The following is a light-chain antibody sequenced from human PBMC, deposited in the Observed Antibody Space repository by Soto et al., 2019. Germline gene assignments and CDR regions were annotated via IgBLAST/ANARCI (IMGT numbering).Light chain of an antibody. J-gene: IGKJ1*01. CDR2: AAS. V-gene: IGKV1-39*01. Sequence: DIQVTQSPSSLSAXVGXRVTISXRASQDIKNYLNWXXXXPGXXXXLLIYAASILHSGVPSTFSASGSETDFTLTISSLQPEDFATYSCQQSYSTTWTFGQGTKVDI. CDR1: QDIKNY. CDR3: QQSYSTTWT.